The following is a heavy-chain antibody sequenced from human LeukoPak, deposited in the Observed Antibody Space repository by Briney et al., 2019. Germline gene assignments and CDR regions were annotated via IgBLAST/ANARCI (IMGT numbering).Heavy chain of an antibody. J-gene: IGHJ4*02. D-gene: IGHD3-3*01. CDR1: GYTFTSYF. CDR2: INPSGGST. Sequence: ASVKVSCKASGYTFTSYFMHWVRQAPGQGLEWMGVINPSGGSTNYAQKFQDRVTMARDTSRSTVYMELSSLRSDDTAVFFCARSKHLSGGFDFWGQGTLVTVSS. CDR3: ARSKHLSGGFDF. V-gene: IGHV1-46*01.